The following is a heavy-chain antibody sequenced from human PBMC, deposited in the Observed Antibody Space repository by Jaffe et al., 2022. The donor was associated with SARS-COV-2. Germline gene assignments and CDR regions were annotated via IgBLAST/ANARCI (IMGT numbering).Heavy chain of an antibody. CDR2: INHSGST. CDR3: AREGRYGMDV. CDR1: GGSFSGYY. V-gene: IGHV4-34*01. J-gene: IGHJ6*02. Sequence: QVQLQQWGAGLLKPSETLSLTCAVYGGSFSGYYWSWIRQPPGKGLEWIGEINHSGSTNYNPSLKSRVTISVDTSKNQFSLKLSSVTAADTAVYYCAREGRYGMDVWGQGTTVTVSS.